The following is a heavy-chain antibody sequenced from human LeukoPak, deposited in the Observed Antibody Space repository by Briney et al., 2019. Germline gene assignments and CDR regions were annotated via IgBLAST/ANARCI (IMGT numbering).Heavy chain of an antibody. CDR2: TYYRSKWYS. Sequence: PSQTLSLTCVISGDSVSSNSAAWTWIRQSPSRGLEWLVRTYYRSKWYSNYALSVKSRITSNPDTSKNQFSLKLSSVTAADTAVYYCARAAGGYGDYVYRYYYGMDVWGQGTTVTVSS. CDR3: ARAAGGYGDYVYRYYYGMDV. J-gene: IGHJ6*02. D-gene: IGHD4-17*01. CDR1: GDSVSSNSAA. V-gene: IGHV6-1*01.